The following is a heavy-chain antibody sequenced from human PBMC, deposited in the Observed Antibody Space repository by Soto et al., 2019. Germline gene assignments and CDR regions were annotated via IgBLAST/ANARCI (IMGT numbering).Heavy chain of an antibody. V-gene: IGHV1-2*02. J-gene: IGHJ5*02. CDR1: GYTFTGYY. Sequence: ASVKVSCKASGYTFTGYYMHWVRQAPGQGLEWMGWINPNSGGTNYAQKFQGRVTMTRNTSISTAYMELSSLRSEDTAVYYCARTGSLDWFDPWGQGTLVTVSS. CDR2: INPNSGGT. CDR3: ARTGSLDWFDP. D-gene: IGHD3-16*02.